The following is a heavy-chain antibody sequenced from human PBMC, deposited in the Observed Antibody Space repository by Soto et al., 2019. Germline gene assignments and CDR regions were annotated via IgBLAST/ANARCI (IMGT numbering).Heavy chain of an antibody. CDR1: GYTFTRYS. J-gene: IGHJ1*01. CDR3: SVYFDDLQEAAF. Sequence: QVQLVQSGAEVKKPGASVKVSCRASGYTFTRYSVHWVRQAPGQGLEWMGWINPNTGGTRFAPKFEGRVTLTTVPSVRTVYMEVRSLRSDDTAVFYCSVYFDDLQEAAFWGQGTLVTVTS. V-gene: IGHV1-2*02. D-gene: IGHD2-8*01. CDR2: INPNTGGT.